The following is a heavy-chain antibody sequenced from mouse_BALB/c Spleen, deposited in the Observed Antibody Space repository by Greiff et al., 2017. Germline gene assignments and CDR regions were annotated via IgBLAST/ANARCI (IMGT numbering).Heavy chain of an antibody. CDR2: ISSGGGST. Sequence: EVKLVESGGGLVKPGGSLKLSCAASGFAFSSYDMSWVRQTPEKRLEWVAYISSGGGSTYYPDTVKGRFTISRDNAKNTLYLQMSSLKSEDTAMYYCARLHYDGYYGGFAYWGQGTLVTVSA. CDR1: GFAFSSYD. J-gene: IGHJ3*01. CDR3: ARLHYDGYYGGFAY. V-gene: IGHV5-12-1*01. D-gene: IGHD2-3*01.